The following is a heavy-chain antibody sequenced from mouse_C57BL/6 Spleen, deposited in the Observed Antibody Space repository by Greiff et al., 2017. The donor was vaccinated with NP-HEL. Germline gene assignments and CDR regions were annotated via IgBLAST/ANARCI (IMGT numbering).Heavy chain of an antibody. V-gene: IGHV1-52*01. CDR2: IDPSDSET. Sequence: QVQLQQPGAELVRPGSSVKLSCKASGYTFTSYWMHWVKQRPIQGLEWIGNIDPSDSETHYNQKFKDKATLTVDKSSSTAYMQLSSLTSEDSAVYYCARHYYGSSTSYYAMDYWGQGTSVTVSS. CDR1: GYTFTSYW. CDR3: ARHYYGSSTSYYAMDY. J-gene: IGHJ4*01. D-gene: IGHD1-1*01.